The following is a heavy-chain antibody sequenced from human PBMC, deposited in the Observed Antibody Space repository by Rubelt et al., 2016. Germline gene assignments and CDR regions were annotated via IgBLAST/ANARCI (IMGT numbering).Heavy chain of an antibody. V-gene: IGHV3-48*02. CDR3: ARVGGSSWYRDDAFDI. D-gene: IGHD6-13*01. Sequence: EVQLVESGGGLVQPGGSLRLSCAASGFTFSSYSMNWVRQAPGKGLEWVSYISSSSSTIYYADSVKGRFTISRDNAKNSLYLQMNSLRDEDTAVYYCARVGGSSWYRDDAFDIWGQGTMVTVSS. CDR1: GFTFSSYS. CDR2: ISSSSSTI. J-gene: IGHJ3*02.